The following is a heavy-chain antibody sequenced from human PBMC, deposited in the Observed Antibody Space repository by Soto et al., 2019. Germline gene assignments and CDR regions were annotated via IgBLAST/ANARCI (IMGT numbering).Heavy chain of an antibody. CDR3: ARGFDLQYGMDV. V-gene: IGHV3-48*02. CDR1: GFTLSPYS. J-gene: IGHJ6*02. Sequence: EVPLVESGGGLVQRGGSVRLSCAASGFTLSPYSMNWVRQAPRKGLECISYLSGSSNTINYADSVKGRFTISRDNTKNSLYLQMNSLRDEDTAVYYCARGFDLQYGMDVWGQGTTVTVSS. D-gene: IGHD3-10*01. CDR2: LSGSSNTI.